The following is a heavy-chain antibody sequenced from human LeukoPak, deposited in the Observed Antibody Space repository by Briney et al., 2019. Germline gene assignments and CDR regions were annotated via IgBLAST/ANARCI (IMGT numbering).Heavy chain of an antibody. Sequence: SETLSLTCTVSGASIRDYYWSWIRQPAGKGLEWIGLINTSGRTNCGPSLKSRVAMSRDTSKNHFSLMLASVTAADTAVYYCAKLGSQWELRLDYWGQGTLVTVSS. V-gene: IGHV4-4*07. CDR2: INTSGRT. D-gene: IGHD1-26*01. CDR1: GASIRDYY. CDR3: AKLGSQWELRLDY. J-gene: IGHJ4*02.